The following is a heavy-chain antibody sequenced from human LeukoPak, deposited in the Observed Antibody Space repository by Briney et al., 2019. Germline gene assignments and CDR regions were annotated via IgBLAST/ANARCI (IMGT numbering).Heavy chain of an antibody. V-gene: IGHV1-46*01. D-gene: IGHD1-26*01. CDR1: GYTFTSYY. Sequence: GASVKVSCKASGYTFTSYYMHWVRQAPGQGLEWMGIINPSGGSTGYAQKFQGRVTMTRDTSTSTVYMELSSLRSEDTAVYYCARTGYSGSYYGAYDAFDIWGQGTMVTVSS. CDR2: INPSGGST. CDR3: ARTGYSGSYYGAYDAFDI. J-gene: IGHJ3*02.